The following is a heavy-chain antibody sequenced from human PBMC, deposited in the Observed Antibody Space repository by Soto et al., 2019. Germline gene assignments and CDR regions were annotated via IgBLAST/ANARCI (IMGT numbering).Heavy chain of an antibody. J-gene: IGHJ4*02. V-gene: IGHV3-23*01. D-gene: IGHD6-19*01. CDR1: GFTFSSYS. CDR2: ISSSGGTT. CDR3: AKQRSGGWYDSHS. Sequence: EVQLLESGGGLVQPGGSLRLSCAASGFTFSSYSMSWVRQAPGKGLEWVSYISSSGGTTYYADSVKGRFTISRDNAKNSLHLQMNSLRAEDTAVYYCAKQRSGGWYDSHSWGQGTLATVSS.